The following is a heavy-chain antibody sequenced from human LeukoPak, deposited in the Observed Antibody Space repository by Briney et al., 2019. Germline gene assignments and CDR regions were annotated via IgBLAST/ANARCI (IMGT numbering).Heavy chain of an antibody. CDR1: GFTFSSYW. CDR2: INSDGSST. J-gene: IGHJ4*01. D-gene: IGHD3-10*01. Sequence: GGSLRLSCAASGFTFSSYWMHWVRQAPGKGLVWVSRINSDGSSTNYADSVKGRFTISRDDAKNTLYLQMNSLRAEDTAMYYCARAVYYSNYLGYWGQGTLVTVSS. V-gene: IGHV3-74*01. CDR3: ARAVYYSNYLGY.